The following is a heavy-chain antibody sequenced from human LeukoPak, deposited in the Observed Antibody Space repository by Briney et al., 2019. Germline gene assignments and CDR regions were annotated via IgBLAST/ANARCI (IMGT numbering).Heavy chain of an antibody. CDR1: GGSISSCY. CDR3: ARVPTVVTSFFDY. V-gene: IGHV4-34*01. D-gene: IGHD4-23*01. Sequence: SETLSLTCTVSGGSISSCYWSWIRQPPGKGLEWIGEINHSGSTNYNPSLKSRVTISVDTSKNQFSLKLSSVTAADMAVYYCARVPTVVTSFFDYWGQGTLVTVSS. CDR2: INHSGST. J-gene: IGHJ4*02.